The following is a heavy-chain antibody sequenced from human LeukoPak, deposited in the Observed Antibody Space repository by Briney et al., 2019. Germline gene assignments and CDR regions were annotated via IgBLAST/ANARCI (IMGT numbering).Heavy chain of an antibody. Sequence: GGSLRLSCAASGFTVSSNYMSWVRQAPGKGLEWVSVIYSGGSTYYADSVKGRFTISRDNSKNTLYLQMNSLRAEDTAVYYCARAGIAVAGPSDYWGQGTLVTVSS. V-gene: IGHV3-53*01. D-gene: IGHD6-19*01. CDR2: IYSGGST. CDR3: ARAGIAVAGPSDY. CDR1: GFTVSSNY. J-gene: IGHJ4*02.